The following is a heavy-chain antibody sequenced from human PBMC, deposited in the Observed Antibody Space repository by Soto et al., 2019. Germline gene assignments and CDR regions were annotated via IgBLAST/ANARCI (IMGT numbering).Heavy chain of an antibody. CDR1: GGSISSGGYY. CDR3: ARHDGFSSGWIFDY. Sequence: PSETLSLTCTVSGGSISSGGYYWSWIRQHPGKTLEWIGSIYYNGSTKSNSSLQSRVTVSVDTSNNQLSLKLRSVTAADTAVYYCARHDGFSSGWIFDYWGHGTLVTVSS. J-gene: IGHJ4*01. V-gene: IGHV4-39*01. D-gene: IGHD6-19*01. CDR2: IYYNGST.